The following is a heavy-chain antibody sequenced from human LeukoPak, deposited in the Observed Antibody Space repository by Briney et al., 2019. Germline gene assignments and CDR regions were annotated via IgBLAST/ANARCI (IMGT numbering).Heavy chain of an antibody. D-gene: IGHD4-23*01. J-gene: IGHJ5*02. CDR1: GYTFTSYY. V-gene: IGHV1-46*01. CDR2: INPSGGST. Sequence: GASVKASCKASGYTFTSYYMHWVRPAPGQGLEWMGLINPSGGSTSYAQKFQGRVTTTRDMSTSTDYMELSSLRSEDTAVYYCARDNSVEDTAWWFDPWGQGTLVTVSS. CDR3: ARDNSVEDTAWWFDP.